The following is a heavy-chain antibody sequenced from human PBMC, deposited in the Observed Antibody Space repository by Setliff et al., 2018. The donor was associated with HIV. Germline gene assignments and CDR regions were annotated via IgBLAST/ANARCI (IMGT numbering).Heavy chain of an antibody. V-gene: IGHV4-61*09. D-gene: IGHD4-17*01. CDR2: IYTTGST. CDR1: GGSISSGSYY. J-gene: IGHJ4*02. Sequence: LSLTCTVSGGSISSGSYYWSWIRQPAGKGLEWIGHIYTTGSTNYNPSLKSRVTISVDKSKNQVSLKLSSVTAADTAVYYCARDFPFSVTTFQGGGVFDYWGQGTLVTVSS. CDR3: ARDFPFSVTTFQGGGVFDY.